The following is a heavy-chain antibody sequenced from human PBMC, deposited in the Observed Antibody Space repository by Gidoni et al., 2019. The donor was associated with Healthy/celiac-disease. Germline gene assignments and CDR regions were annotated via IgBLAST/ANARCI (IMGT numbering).Heavy chain of an antibody. D-gene: IGHD5-12*01. CDR1: GFTFGDYA. J-gene: IGHJ4*02. Sequence: EVQLVESGGGLVQPGRSLRLSCTASGFTFGDYAMSWFRQAPGKGLEWVGFIRSKAYGGTTEYAASVKGRFTISRDDSKSIAYLQMNSLKTEDTAVYYCTRFDGYPQALDYWGQGTLVTVSS. CDR3: TRFDGYPQALDY. CDR2: IRSKAYGGTT. V-gene: IGHV3-49*03.